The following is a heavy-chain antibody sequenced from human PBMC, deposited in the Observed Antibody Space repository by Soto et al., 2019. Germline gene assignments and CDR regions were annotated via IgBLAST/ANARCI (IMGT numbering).Heavy chain of an antibody. J-gene: IGHJ4*02. D-gene: IGHD1-1*01. Sequence: GGSLRLSCAVSGFTVSSNHVTWVRQATGQGLEWVSAIYNSGSTYYADSVKGRFIVSRDNAKNTVYLQMNSLRVEDTAVYYCAGCGGNSVWGQGTPVTVSS. CDR2: IYNSGST. CDR1: GFTVSSNH. V-gene: IGHV3-53*01. CDR3: AGCGGNSV.